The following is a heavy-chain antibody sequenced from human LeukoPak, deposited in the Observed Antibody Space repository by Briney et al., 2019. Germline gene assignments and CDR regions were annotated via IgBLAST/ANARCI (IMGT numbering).Heavy chain of an antibody. CDR3: ARVNDFWSPPYYYYGMDV. CDR2: MNPNSGNT. V-gene: IGHV1-8*01. CDR1: GYTFTSYD. Sequence: ASVKVSCKASGYTFTSYDINWVRQATGQGLEWMGWMNPNSGNTGYAQKFQGRVTMTRNTSISTAYMELSSLRSEDTAVYYCARVNDFWSPPYYYYGMDVWGQGTTVTVSS. J-gene: IGHJ6*02. D-gene: IGHD3-3*01.